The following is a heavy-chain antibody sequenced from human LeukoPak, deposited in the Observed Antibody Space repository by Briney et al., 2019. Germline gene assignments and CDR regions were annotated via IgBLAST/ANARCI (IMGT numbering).Heavy chain of an antibody. Sequence: SVKVSCKASGGTFSSYAISWVRQAPGQGLEWMGGIIPIFGTANYAQKFQGRVTITTDESTSTAYMELSSLRSEDTAVYYCAKSDAGYYYESSGYYYFVDWGQGTLVIVSS. CDR3: AKSDAGYYYESSGYYYFVD. CDR2: IIPIFGTA. D-gene: IGHD3-22*01. CDR1: GGTFSSYA. V-gene: IGHV1-69*05. J-gene: IGHJ4*02.